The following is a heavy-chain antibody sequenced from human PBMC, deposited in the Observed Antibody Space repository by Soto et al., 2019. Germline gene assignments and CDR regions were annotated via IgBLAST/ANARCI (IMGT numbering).Heavy chain of an antibody. CDR3: AGVRQLGPLDY. D-gene: IGHD6-6*01. J-gene: IGHJ4*02. CDR1: GFTFSDYY. Sequence: PGGSLRLSCAASGFTFSDYYMSWIRQAPGKGLEWVSYISSSGSTIYYADTVKGRITISRDNAKNSLYLQMNSLRAEDTALYYCAGVRQLGPLDYWGQGTLVTVSS. V-gene: IGHV3-11*01. CDR2: ISSSGSTI.